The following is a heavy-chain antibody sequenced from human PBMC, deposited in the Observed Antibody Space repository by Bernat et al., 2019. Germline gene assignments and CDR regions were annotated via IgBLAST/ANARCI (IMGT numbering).Heavy chain of an antibody. CDR2: IKSKTDGRTK. J-gene: IGHJ4*01. Sequence: GGSPVKLEGRMRPSGGEKGFTFSNAWMNWVRQAPGKGLEWVGRIKSKTDGRTKDYAATVKGRFTIKRDDSKKKLYLQMNSMKTEDTAVYYCTTKGRRDCSDVSCYVHY. V-gene: IGHV3-15*01. CDR3: TTKGRRDCSDVSCYVHY. CDR1: GFTFSNAW. D-gene: IGHD2-15*01.